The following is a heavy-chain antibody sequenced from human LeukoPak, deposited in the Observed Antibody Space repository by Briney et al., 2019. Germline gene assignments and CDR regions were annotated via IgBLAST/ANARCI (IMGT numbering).Heavy chain of an antibody. J-gene: IGHJ4*02. CDR1: GVTFSSYA. Sequence: GGSLRLSCAASGVTFSSYAMSWVRQAPGTGLEWVSAISGSGGSTYYADSVKGRFTISRDNSKNTLYLQMNSLRAEDTAVYYCAKLPWIAAAGYFDYWGQGTLVTVSS. D-gene: IGHD6-13*01. CDR2: ISGSGGST. V-gene: IGHV3-23*01. CDR3: AKLPWIAAAGYFDY.